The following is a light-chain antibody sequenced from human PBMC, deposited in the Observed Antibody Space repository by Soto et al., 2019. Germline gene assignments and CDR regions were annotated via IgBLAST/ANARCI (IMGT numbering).Light chain of an antibody. CDR1: SSDIGHYNY. V-gene: IGLV2-11*01. CDR2: DVS. Sequence: QSVLTQPRSVSGSPGQSVTISCTGTSSDIGHYNYVSWYQQHPGKAPKLMIYDVSRRPSGVPDRFSGSKSGNTASLTISGLQAEDEADYYCCSYTGSYTVVFGGGTKVTVL. CDR3: CSYTGSYTVV. J-gene: IGLJ2*01.